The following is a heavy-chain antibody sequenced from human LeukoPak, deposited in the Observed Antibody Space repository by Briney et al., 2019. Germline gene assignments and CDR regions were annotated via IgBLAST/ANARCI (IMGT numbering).Heavy chain of an antibody. J-gene: IGHJ4*02. CDR1: GYTFTGYY. D-gene: IGHD3-3*01. V-gene: IGHV1-2*02. CDR2: INPNSGGT. Sequence: ASVKVSCKASGYTFTGYYMHWVRQAPGQGLEWMGWINPNSGGTNYAQKFQGRVTMTRDTPISTAYMELSRLRSDDTAVYYCARVEGITIFGVVTPRPFDYWGQGTLVTVSS. CDR3: ARVEGITIFGVVTPRPFDY.